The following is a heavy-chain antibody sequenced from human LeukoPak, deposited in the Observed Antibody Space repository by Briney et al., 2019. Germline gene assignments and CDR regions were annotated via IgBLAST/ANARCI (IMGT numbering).Heavy chain of an antibody. CDR1: GFTFDDYA. Sequence: GRSLRLSCAASGFTFDDYAMHWVRQAPGKGLEWVSGISWNSGSIAYADSVKGRFTISRDNAKTSLYLQMNSLRAEDMALYYCAKDIGYLVGGSGTYFDSWGQGTLVTVSS. V-gene: IGHV3-9*03. CDR3: AKDIGYLVGGSGTYFDS. J-gene: IGHJ4*02. D-gene: IGHD2-15*01. CDR2: ISWNSGSI.